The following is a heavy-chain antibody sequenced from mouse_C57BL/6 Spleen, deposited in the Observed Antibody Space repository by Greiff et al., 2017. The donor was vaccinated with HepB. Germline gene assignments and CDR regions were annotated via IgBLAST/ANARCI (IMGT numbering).Heavy chain of an antibody. CDR1: GFTFSSYA. V-gene: IGHV5-4*03. J-gene: IGHJ2*01. CDR2: ISDGGSYT. D-gene: IGHD2-4*01. Sequence: EVKLQESGGGLVKPGGSLKLSCAASGFTFSSYAMSWVRQTPEKRLEWVATISDGGSYTYYPDNVKGRFTISRDNAKNNLYLQMSHLKSEDTAMYYCASDDYDGFDYWGQGTTLTVSS. CDR3: ASDDYDGFDY.